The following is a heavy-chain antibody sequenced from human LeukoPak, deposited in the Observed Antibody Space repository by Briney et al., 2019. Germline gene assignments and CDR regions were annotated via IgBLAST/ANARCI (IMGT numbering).Heavy chain of an antibody. V-gene: IGHV1-8*01. Sequence: ASVKVSCKASGYTFTSYDINWVRQATGQGLEWMGWMNPNSGNTGYAQKFQGRVTMTRNTSISTAYMELSSLRSDDTAVYYCARDVSDFWSFSKYYYMDVWGKGTTVTVSS. D-gene: IGHD3-3*01. CDR1: GYTFTSYD. CDR2: MNPNSGNT. J-gene: IGHJ6*03. CDR3: ARDVSDFWSFSKYYYMDV.